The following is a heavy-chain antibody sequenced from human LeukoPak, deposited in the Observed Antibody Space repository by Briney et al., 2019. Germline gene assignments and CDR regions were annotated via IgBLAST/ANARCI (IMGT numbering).Heavy chain of an antibody. D-gene: IGHD6-6*01. Sequence: SETLSLTCTVSGGSVDSSYYWAWIRQSPGKGLEWIGYIYHSGSTYYNPSLKSRVTISVDRSKNQFSLKLSSVTAADTAVYYCARDLVHWGQGTLVTVSS. J-gene: IGHJ4*02. CDR1: GGSVDSSYY. CDR2: IYHSGST. V-gene: IGHV4-39*07. CDR3: ARDLVH.